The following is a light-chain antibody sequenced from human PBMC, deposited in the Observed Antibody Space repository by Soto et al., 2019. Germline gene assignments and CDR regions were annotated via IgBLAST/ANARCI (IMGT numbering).Light chain of an antibody. CDR3: GSKKSSRTLVL. CDR2: DVV. Sequence: QSVLTQPASVSGSPGQSITISCSGTSSDVGGYNSVSWYQQHPGTAPKLMIYDVVKRPSGVSNRFSGSKSGNTASLTISGLQAEDEADYYCGSKKSSRTLVLFGGGTKLTVL. CDR1: SSDVGGYNS. J-gene: IGLJ2*01. V-gene: IGLV2-14*03.